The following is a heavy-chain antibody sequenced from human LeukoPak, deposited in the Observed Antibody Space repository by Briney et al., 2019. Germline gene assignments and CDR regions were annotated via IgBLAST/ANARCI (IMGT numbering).Heavy chain of an antibody. Sequence: GGSLRLSCAASGFTFSSYAMSWVRQAPGKGLEWVSAISGSGGSTYYADSVKGRFTISRDNSKNTLYLQMNNLRAEDTAVYYCAMHSSSSHYYYYYMDVWGKGTTVTVSS. CDR3: AMHSSSSHYYYYYMDV. V-gene: IGHV3-23*01. D-gene: IGHD6-6*01. CDR1: GFTFSSYA. CDR2: ISGSGGST. J-gene: IGHJ6*03.